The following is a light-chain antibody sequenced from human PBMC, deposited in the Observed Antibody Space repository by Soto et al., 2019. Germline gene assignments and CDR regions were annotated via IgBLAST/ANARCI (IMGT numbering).Light chain of an antibody. CDR3: QQLNSYPIT. CDR2: AAS. CDR1: QGIRHD. J-gene: IGKJ5*01. Sequence: IEMTQSPFPLSLPVGDRVTITCRASQGIRHDLAWYQQKPGKAPKLLIYAASTLQSGVPSRFRGRGSWTECTLTISRLQPEDFATYYCQQLNSYPITFGQGTRLDIK. V-gene: IGKV1-17*01.